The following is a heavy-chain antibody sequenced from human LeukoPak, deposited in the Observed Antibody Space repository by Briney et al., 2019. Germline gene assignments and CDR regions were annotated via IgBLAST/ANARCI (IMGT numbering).Heavy chain of an antibody. CDR2: IIPIFGTA. D-gene: IGHD5-18*01. V-gene: IGHV1-69*13. J-gene: IGHJ5*02. CDR1: GGTCSSYA. Sequence: SVKVSCKASGGTCSSYAISWVRQAPGQGLEWMGGIIPIFGTANYAQKFQGRVTITADESTSTAYMELSSLRSEDTAVYYCARRVGYSYGYFRFDPWGQGTLVTVSS. CDR3: ARRVGYSYGYFRFDP.